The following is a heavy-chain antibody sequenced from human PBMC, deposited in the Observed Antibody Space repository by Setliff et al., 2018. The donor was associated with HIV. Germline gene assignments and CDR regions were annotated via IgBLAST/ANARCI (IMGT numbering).Heavy chain of an antibody. J-gene: IGHJ5*02. Sequence: PSETRSLTCTVPGGSISSYYWSWIRQPPGKGLEWIGYIFYSGSTNYNPSLKSRVTISVDASKNQFSLRLSSVTAADTAVYYCARGFLRSRRRWFDPWGQGTLVTVSS. V-gene: IGHV4-59*01. CDR1: GGSISSYY. CDR3: ARGFLRSRRRWFDP. CDR2: IFYSGST. D-gene: IGHD4-17*01.